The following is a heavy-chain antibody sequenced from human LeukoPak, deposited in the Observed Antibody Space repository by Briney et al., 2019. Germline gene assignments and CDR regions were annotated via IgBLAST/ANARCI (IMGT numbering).Heavy chain of an antibody. D-gene: IGHD3-10*01. Sequence: PGRSLRLSCAASGFTFSSYGMHWVRQAPGKGLEWVALITYDGYYKYYSDSVKGRFTISSDTSKNTLYLQMNSLRAEDTAVYYCARDFSPVVRASPMGYWGQGTLVTVSS. V-gene: IGHV3-30*03. J-gene: IGHJ4*02. CDR2: ITYDGYYK. CDR3: ARDFSPVVRASPMGY. CDR1: GFTFSSYG.